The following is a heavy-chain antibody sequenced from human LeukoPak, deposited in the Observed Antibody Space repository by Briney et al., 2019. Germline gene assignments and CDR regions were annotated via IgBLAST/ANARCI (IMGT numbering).Heavy chain of an antibody. CDR1: GFTFRNHG. CDR2: IWYDGSNK. Sequence: PGGPLRLSCAASGFTFRNHGMHWVRQAPDKGLEWVAVIWYDGSNKYYGGSVKGRFTISRDNSKNMLYLQINSLRAEDTAVYFCVRDRSARYLDYWGQGTLVTVSS. V-gene: IGHV3-33*01. J-gene: IGHJ4*02. CDR3: VRDRSARYLDY.